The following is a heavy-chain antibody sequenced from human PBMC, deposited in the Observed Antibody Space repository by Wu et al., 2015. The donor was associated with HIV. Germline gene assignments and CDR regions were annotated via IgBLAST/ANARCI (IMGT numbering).Heavy chain of an antibody. Sequence: QVQLVHSGAEVKKPGASVKVSCKASGYTFTGYYMHWVRQAPGQGLEWMGWINPNSGGTNYAQKFQGRVTMTRDTSISTAYMELSRLRSDDTAVYYCARARSMITFGEGRGMDVVGPRDHGSPVSS. CDR3: ARARSMITFGEGRGMDV. D-gene: IGHD3-16*01. V-gene: IGHV1-2*02. J-gene: IGHJ6*02. CDR1: GYTFTGYY. CDR2: INPNSGGT.